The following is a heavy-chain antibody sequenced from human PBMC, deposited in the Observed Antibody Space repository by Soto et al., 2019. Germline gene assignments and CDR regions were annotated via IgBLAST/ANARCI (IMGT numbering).Heavy chain of an antibody. CDR1: GSFLCGYY. CDR3: ARRYGGNFDY. D-gene: IGHD1-26*01. J-gene: IGHJ4*02. Sequence: PSETLSLTCTLSGSFLCGYYCCWFRQPPGKGLEWIGYIYYSGSTNYNPSLKSRVTISVDTSKNQFSLKLSSLTAADTAVYYCARRYGGNFDYWGQGTLVTVSS. V-gene: IGHV4-59*01. CDR2: IYYSGST.